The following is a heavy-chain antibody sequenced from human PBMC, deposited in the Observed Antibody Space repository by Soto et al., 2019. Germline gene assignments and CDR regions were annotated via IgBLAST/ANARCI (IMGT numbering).Heavy chain of an antibody. J-gene: IGHJ6*02. CDR2: INAYNGNT. CDR1: GYSFTSYG. Sequence: ASVTVSCTASGYSFTSYGICWARQAPGQGLEWMGWINAYNGNTNYAQNLQGRLTLTTDTSTTTAYMELRSLRSNDTAIYYCAMVDVYVTPSPQDVWGQGTTVTVSS. D-gene: IGHD3-16*01. CDR3: AMVDVYVTPSPQDV. V-gene: IGHV1-18*01.